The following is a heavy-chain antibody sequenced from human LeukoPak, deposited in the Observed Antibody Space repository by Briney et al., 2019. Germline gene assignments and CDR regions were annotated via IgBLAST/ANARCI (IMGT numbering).Heavy chain of an antibody. Sequence: SETLSLTCAVSGGSISNSGYYWGWIRQPPGKGLEWIGNIYYSGNTYYNPSLKSRVTMSVDTSKNQFSLKLSSVTAADTAVYYCAKTYYYDPFDYWGQGTLVTVSS. V-gene: IGHV4-39*01. D-gene: IGHD3-22*01. CDR2: IYYSGNT. CDR3: AKTYYYDPFDY. CDR1: GGSISNSGYY. J-gene: IGHJ4*02.